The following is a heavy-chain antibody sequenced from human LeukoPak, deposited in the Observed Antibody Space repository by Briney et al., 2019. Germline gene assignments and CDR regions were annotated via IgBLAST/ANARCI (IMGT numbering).Heavy chain of an antibody. CDR2: IYYSGST. CDR3: ARSLVAAQLLLSNWFDP. Sequence: SETLPLTCAVYGGSFSGYYWSWIRQPPGKGLEWIGSIYYSGSTYYNPSLKSRVTISVDTSKNQFSLKLSSVTAADTAVYYRARSLVAAQLLLSNWFDPWGQGTLVTVSS. CDR1: GGSFSGYY. D-gene: IGHD2-2*01. V-gene: IGHV4-34*01. J-gene: IGHJ5*02.